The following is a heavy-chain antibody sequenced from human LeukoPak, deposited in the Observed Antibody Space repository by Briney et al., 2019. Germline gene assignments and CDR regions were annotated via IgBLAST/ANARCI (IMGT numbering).Heavy chain of an antibody. CDR1: GCTFDDYA. V-gene: IGHV3-9*01. CDR2: ISWNSGSI. J-gene: IGHJ4*02. D-gene: IGHD6-19*01. Sequence: GGSLRLSCAASGCTFDDYAMHWVRQAPGRGLEWVSGISWNSGSIGCADSVKGRFTISRDNAKNSLYLQMNSLRAEDTALYYCAKEGSGWSPSGWGQGTLVTVSS. CDR3: AKEGSGWSPSG.